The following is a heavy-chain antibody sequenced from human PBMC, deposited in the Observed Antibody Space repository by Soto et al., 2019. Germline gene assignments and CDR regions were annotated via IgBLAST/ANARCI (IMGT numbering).Heavy chain of an antibody. J-gene: IGHJ4*02. CDR2: IIPNLGIA. D-gene: IGHD3-10*01. CDR3: AREASSRVRGAPFDY. CDR1: GGTFSSYT. V-gene: IGHV1-69*08. Sequence: QVQLVQSGAEVKKPGSSVKVSCKASGGTFSSYTISWVRQAPGQGLEWMGRIIPNLGIANYAQKFQGRVTINADKATSTAYMELGSLRSEDTAEYYCAREASSRVRGAPFDYWGQGTLVTGSS.